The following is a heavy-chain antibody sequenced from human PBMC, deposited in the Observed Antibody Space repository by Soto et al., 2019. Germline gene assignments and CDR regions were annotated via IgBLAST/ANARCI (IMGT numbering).Heavy chain of an antibody. Sequence: SETLSLTCTVSGGSISSYYWSWIRQPPGKGLEWIGYIYYSGSTNYNPSLKSRVTISVDTSKNQFSLKLSSVTAADTAVYYCARGFGLRYFDWFLWGQGTLVTVSS. J-gene: IGHJ4*02. D-gene: IGHD3-9*01. CDR2: IYYSGST. V-gene: IGHV4-59*01. CDR1: GGSISSYY. CDR3: ARGFGLRYFDWFL.